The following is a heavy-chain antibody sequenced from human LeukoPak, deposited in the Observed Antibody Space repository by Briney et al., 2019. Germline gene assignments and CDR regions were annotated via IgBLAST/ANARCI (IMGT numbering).Heavy chain of an antibody. CDR1: GFTFSNFG. D-gene: IGHD3-10*01. V-gene: IGHV3-23*01. J-gene: IGHJ5*02. Sequence: QPGGTLRLSCAASGFTFSNFGMAWVRQAPGKGLEWVSAIDASGRNTHYAGSVKGRFTISRDNAKNSLYLQMNSLRVEDTAVYYCARDIRNYYDSGAYGWFDPWGQGTLVPVSS. CDR2: IDASGRNT. CDR3: ARDIRNYYDSGAYGWFDP.